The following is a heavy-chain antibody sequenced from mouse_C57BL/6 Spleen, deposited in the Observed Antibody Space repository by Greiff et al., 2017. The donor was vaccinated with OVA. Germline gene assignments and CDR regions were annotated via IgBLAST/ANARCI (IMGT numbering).Heavy chain of an antibody. CDR2: ISSGGSYT. CDR3: ARQIYYYGSSYEYFDV. Sequence: EVQLQQSGGDLVKPGGSLKLSCAASGFTFSSYGMSWVRQTPDKRLEWVATISSGGSYTYYPDSVKGRFTISRDNAKNTLYLQMSSLKSEDTAMYYCARQIYYYGSSYEYFDVWGTGTTVTVSS. V-gene: IGHV5-6*01. CDR1: GFTFSSYG. J-gene: IGHJ1*03. D-gene: IGHD1-1*01.